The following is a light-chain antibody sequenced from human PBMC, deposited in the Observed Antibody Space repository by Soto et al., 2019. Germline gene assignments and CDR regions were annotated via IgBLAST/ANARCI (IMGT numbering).Light chain of an antibody. Sequence: DIQMTQSPSSLSASVGDRVTITCQASQNINNYLNWYQQKPGRAPKLLIYDASNLEAGVPSRFRGSGSGTDFTFTISRLQPEDIAVYYCLQYDSFPMTFGQGTRLEIK. J-gene: IGKJ5*01. V-gene: IGKV1-33*01. CDR2: DAS. CDR1: QNINNY. CDR3: LQYDSFPMT.